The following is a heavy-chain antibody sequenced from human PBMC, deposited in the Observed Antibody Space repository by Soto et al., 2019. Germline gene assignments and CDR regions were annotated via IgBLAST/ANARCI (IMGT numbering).Heavy chain of an antibody. CDR1: GGSISSYY. CDR3: ARVNLKRFDY. V-gene: IGHV4-59*01. Sequence: SETLSLTCTVSGGSISSYYWSWIRQPPGKGLEWIGYIYYSGSTNYNPSLKSRVTISVDTSKNQFSLKLSSVTAADTAVYYCARVNLKRFDYWGQGPLVTVSS. J-gene: IGHJ4*02. CDR2: IYYSGST.